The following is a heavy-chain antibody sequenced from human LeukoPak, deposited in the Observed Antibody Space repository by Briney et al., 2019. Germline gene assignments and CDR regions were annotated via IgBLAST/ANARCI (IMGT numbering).Heavy chain of an antibody. J-gene: IGHJ6*03. V-gene: IGHV4-31*03. CDR3: ARGRGYCSSTSCSDYYYYYMDV. CDR2: IYYSGST. D-gene: IGHD2-2*01. CDR1: GGSISSGGYY. Sequence: SQTLSLTCTVSGGSISSGGYYWSWIRQHPGKGLEWIGYIYYSGSTYYNPSLKSRVTISVDASKNQFPLKLSSVTAADTAVYYCARGRGYCSSTSCSDYYYYYMDVWGKGTTVTVSS.